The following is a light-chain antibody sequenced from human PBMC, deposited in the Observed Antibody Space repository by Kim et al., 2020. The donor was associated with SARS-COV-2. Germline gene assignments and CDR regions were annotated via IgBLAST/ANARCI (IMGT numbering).Light chain of an antibody. Sequence: QRVTISCSGSSSNIGSNNVNWYQQYPGTAPKLLIFSNNQRPSGVPDRFSASKSGTSASLAISGLQSEDEGDYYCAAWDDSLSGSYVFGTGTKVTVL. V-gene: IGLV1-44*01. CDR1: SSNIGSNN. CDR2: SNN. J-gene: IGLJ1*01. CDR3: AAWDDSLSGSYV.